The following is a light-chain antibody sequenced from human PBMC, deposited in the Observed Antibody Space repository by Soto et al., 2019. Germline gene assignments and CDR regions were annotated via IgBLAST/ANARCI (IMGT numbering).Light chain of an antibody. CDR3: LQHNSYPPT. J-gene: IGKJ4*01. CDR1: QGIGSA. V-gene: IGKV1-17*01. Sequence: DIQMTQSPSSLSASVGDRVTITCRESQGIGSALGWYQQKPRKAPKRLIYAASSLQSGVPSRFSGSGSGTEFTLTISSLQPEDFATYYCLQHNSYPPTFGGGTKVEIK. CDR2: AAS.